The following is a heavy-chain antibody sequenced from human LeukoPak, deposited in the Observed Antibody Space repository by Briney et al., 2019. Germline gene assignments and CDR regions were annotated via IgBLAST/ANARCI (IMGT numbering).Heavy chain of an antibody. CDR1: GFTFSDHY. Sequence: PGGSLRLSCVASGFTFSDHYMSWIRQAPGKGLEWLSYISNDGTTIYYADSVKGRFTISRDNSKNTLYLQMNSLRAEDTAVYYCAREIAVAGTGFDYWGQGTLVTVSS. D-gene: IGHD6-19*01. CDR2: ISNDGTTI. V-gene: IGHV3-11*04. J-gene: IGHJ4*02. CDR3: AREIAVAGTGFDY.